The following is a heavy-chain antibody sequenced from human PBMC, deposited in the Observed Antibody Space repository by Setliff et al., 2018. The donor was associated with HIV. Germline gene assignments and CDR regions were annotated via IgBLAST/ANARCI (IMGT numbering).Heavy chain of an antibody. CDR3: ARDRHYYGSGSYGP. CDR1: GGSFNNYH. Sequence: SETLSLTCTVSGGSFNNYHWSWIRQPAGKGLEWIGRIYDSGATNYKPSLKSRVTMSIDESNNQFSLYLTSVTAADTAIYYRARDRHYYGSGSYGPWGQGILVTVSS. D-gene: IGHD3-10*01. CDR2: IYDSGAT. V-gene: IGHV4-4*07. J-gene: IGHJ5*02.